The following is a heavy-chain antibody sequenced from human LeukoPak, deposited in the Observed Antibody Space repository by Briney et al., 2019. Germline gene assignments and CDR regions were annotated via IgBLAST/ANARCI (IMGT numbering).Heavy chain of an antibody. Sequence: ASVKVSCKASGYTFTSYAMNWVRQAPGRGLEWMGWINTNTGNPTYAQGFTGRFVFSLDTSVSTAYLQISSLKAEDTAVYYCAREGEGSSWYQGYYYYCMDVWGKGTTVTVSS. CDR3: AREGEGSSWYQGYYYYCMDV. CDR2: INTNTGNP. D-gene: IGHD6-13*01. CDR1: GYTFTSYA. J-gene: IGHJ6*03. V-gene: IGHV7-4-1*02.